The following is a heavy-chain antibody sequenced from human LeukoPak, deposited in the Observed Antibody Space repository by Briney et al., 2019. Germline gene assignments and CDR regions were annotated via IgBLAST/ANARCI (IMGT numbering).Heavy chain of an antibody. J-gene: IGHJ4*02. CDR1: GGTFSNYV. V-gene: IGHV1-69*04. CDR2: IIPVLDVS. CDR3: ARDSSQYDSSGYSGY. D-gene: IGHD3-22*01. Sequence: SVKVSCKASGGTFSNYVITWVRQAPGQGLEWMGRIIPVLDVSNFAQKFQGRVTITADRSTNTAHMELSSLRSEDTAVYYCARDSSQYDSSGYSGYWGQGTLVTVSS.